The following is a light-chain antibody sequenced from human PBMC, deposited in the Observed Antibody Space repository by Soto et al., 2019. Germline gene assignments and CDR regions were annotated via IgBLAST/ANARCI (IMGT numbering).Light chain of an antibody. CDR1: NIGSKS. CDR3: QVWNSRGDHV. V-gene: IGLV3-21*02. J-gene: IGLJ1*01. Sequence: SYELTQPPSVSVAPGQTARVTCGGNNIGSKSVHWYQQKPGQAPVLVVYDDRDRPSGIPERFSGSNSGNTATLTISRVEVGDEADYFCQVWNSRGDHVFGTGTKLTVL. CDR2: DDR.